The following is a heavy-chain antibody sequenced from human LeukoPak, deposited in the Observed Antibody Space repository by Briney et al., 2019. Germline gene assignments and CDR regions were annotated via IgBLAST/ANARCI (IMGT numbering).Heavy chain of an antibody. J-gene: IGHJ2*01. CDR2: IKQDGTEK. V-gene: IGHV3-7*03. CDR1: GFTFTTYW. CDR3: ARADYGDYNWYFDL. D-gene: IGHD4-17*01. Sequence: GGSLRLSCAASGFTFTTYWMSWVRQAPGKGLEWVANIKQDGTEKYYVDSVKGRFTISRDNAKNSLYLQMNSLRAEDTAVYYCARADYGDYNWYFDLWGRGTLVTVSS.